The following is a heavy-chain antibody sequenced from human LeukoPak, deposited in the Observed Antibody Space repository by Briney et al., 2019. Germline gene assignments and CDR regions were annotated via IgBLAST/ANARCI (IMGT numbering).Heavy chain of an antibody. D-gene: IGHD4-17*01. CDR3: AKDRSTVTTYY. J-gene: IGHJ4*02. Sequence: GSLRLSCAASGLTFSSYGMHWVGQAPGKGLEWVAVISYDGSNKYYADSVKGRFTISRDNSKNTLYLQMNSLRAEDTAVYYCAKDRSTVTTYYWGQGTLVTVSS. CDR1: GLTFSSYG. V-gene: IGHV3-30*18. CDR2: ISYDGSNK.